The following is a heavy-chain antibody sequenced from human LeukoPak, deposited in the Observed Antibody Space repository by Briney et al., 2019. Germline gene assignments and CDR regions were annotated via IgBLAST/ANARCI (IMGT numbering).Heavy chain of an antibody. CDR2: VYSGGST. Sequence: PGGSLRLSCAASGFTVSSNYMSWVRQAPGKGLEWVSVVYSGGSTHYADSEKGRFTISRDNSKNTLYLHMNSLRADDTAVYYCAIYQQQSRLGSDYWGQGTLVTVSS. CDR3: AIYQQQSRLGSDY. CDR1: GFTVSSNY. D-gene: IGHD6-13*01. V-gene: IGHV3-66*01. J-gene: IGHJ4*02.